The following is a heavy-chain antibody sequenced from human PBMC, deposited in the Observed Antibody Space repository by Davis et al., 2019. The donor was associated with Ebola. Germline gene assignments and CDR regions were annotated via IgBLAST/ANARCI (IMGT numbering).Heavy chain of an antibody. CDR3: AKDVGAAAGPLDY. CDR1: GFTFDDYA. Sequence: PGGSLRLSCAASGFTFDDYAMHWVRQAPGKGLEWVSGISWNSGSIGYADSVKGRFTISRDNAKNSLYLQMNSLRAEDTALYYCAKDVGAAAGPLDYWGQGTLVTVSS. V-gene: IGHV3-9*01. D-gene: IGHD6-13*01. CDR2: ISWNSGSI. J-gene: IGHJ4*02.